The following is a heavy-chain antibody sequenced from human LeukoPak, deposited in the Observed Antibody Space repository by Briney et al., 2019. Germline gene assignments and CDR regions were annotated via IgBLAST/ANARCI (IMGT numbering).Heavy chain of an antibody. CDR2: VSAANNP. CDR3: AMSVEMPSIPSFDY. V-gene: IGHV1-3*01. Sequence: GASVKVSSKTSGYIFTPHHIHWMRQAPGQGLELLGWVSAANNPEYSQKFQGRVVITRDASATTSYLELNSLRSEDTAVYYCAMSVEMPSIPSFDYWGQGTLVTVSS. CDR1: GYIFTPHH. J-gene: IGHJ4*02. D-gene: IGHD5-24*01.